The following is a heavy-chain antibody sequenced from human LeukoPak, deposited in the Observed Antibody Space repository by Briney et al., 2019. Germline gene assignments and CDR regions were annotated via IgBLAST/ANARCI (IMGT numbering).Heavy chain of an antibody. Sequence: PSGTLSLTCAVSGGSISSNHWWSWVRQPPGKGLEWIGEIYHSGSTNYNPSLKGRVIISVDKSKNQLSLNLSSMTAADTAVYYCAKEKLWFGELLLSMDVWGQGTTVTVPS. CDR1: GGSISSNHW. J-gene: IGHJ6*02. CDR2: IYHSGST. D-gene: IGHD3-10*01. CDR3: AKEKLWFGELLLSMDV. V-gene: IGHV4-4*02.